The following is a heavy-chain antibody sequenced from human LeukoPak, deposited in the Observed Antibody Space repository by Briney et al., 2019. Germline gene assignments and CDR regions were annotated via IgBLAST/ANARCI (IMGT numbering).Heavy chain of an antibody. Sequence: SEILSLTCTVSGGSISSYYWSWIRQPAGKGLEWIGRIYTSGTTNYNPSLKSRVTMSVDTSKNQFSLKLSSVTAADTAVYYCARLYCSSTSCYWANWFDPWGQGTLVTVSS. D-gene: IGHD2-2*01. J-gene: IGHJ5*02. CDR2: IYTSGTT. CDR3: ARLYCSSTSCYWANWFDP. V-gene: IGHV4-4*07. CDR1: GGSISSYY.